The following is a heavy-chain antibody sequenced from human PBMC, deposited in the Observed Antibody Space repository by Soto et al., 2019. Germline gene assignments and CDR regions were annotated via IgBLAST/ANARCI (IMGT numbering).Heavy chain of an antibody. J-gene: IGHJ4*02. V-gene: IGHV4-34*01. CDR3: ARVCSGGSCYSGVDY. Sequence: PSETLSLTCTVSGGSINSYYWSWIRQPPGKGLEWIGEINHSGSTNYNPSLKSRVTISVDTSKNQFSLKLSSVTAADTAVYYCARVCSGGSCYSGVDYWGQGTLVTVSS. D-gene: IGHD2-15*01. CDR2: INHSGST. CDR1: GGSINSYY.